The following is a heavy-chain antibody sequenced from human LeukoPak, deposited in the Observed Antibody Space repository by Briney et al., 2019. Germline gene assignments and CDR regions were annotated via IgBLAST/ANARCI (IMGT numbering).Heavy chain of an antibody. J-gene: IGHJ4*02. CDR1: GGSISSGDYY. D-gene: IGHD3-3*01. CDR3: AREFRIFGVTKTSRGN. Sequence: SQTLSLTCTVSGGSISSGDYYWSWIRQPPGKGLEWIGYIYYSGSPYYNPSLKSRVTISVDTSKNQFSLKLSSVTAADTAVYYCAREFRIFGVTKTSRGNWGQGTLVTVSS. CDR2: IYYSGSP. V-gene: IGHV4-30-4*08.